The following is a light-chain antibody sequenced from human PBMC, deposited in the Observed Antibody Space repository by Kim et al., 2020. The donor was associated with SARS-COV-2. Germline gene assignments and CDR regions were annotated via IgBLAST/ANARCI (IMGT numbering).Light chain of an antibody. V-gene: IGKV3-11*01. J-gene: IGKJ2*03. Sequence: CPGETATLSCRASQSVGTYLAWYQQKVGQAPRLLMYHASNRATGIPARFSGSGAGTDFTLTISSLEPEDFAVYYCQQRNSWPPSYSFGQGTKLEI. CDR2: HAS. CDR3: QQRNSWPPSYS. CDR1: QSVGTY.